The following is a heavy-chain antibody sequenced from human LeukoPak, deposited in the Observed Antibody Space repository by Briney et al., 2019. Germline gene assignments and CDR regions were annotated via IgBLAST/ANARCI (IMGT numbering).Heavy chain of an antibody. Sequence: GGSLRLSCAASAAPGFTFSAYAMIWIRQAPGKGLEWVAGINDSGRRGYYADNVKGRFTVSRDNSENTLFLQMNSLRADDTAVYFCAKVMALTEHYWYGMDVWGQGATVTVSS. J-gene: IGHJ6*02. CDR1: AAPGFTFSAYA. D-gene: IGHD1-26*01. V-gene: IGHV3-23*01. CDR3: AKVMALTEHYWYGMDV. CDR2: INDSGRRG.